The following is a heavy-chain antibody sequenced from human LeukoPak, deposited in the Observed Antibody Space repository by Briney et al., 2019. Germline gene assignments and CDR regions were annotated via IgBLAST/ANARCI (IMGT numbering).Heavy chain of an antibody. J-gene: IGHJ4*02. CDR2: IIPIFGTA. V-gene: IGHV1-69*13. Sequence: SVKVSCKASGGTFSSYATSWVRQAPGQGLEWMGGIIPIFGTANYAQKFQGRVTITADESTSTAYMELSSLRSEDTAVYYCAREPDIGYCSSTSCLNSYYFDYWGQGTLVTVSS. CDR1: GGTFSSYA. CDR3: AREPDIGYCSSTSCLNSYYFDY. D-gene: IGHD2-2*01.